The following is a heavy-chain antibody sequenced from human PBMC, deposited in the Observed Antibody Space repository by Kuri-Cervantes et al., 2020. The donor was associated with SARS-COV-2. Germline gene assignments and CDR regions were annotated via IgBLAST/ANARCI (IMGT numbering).Heavy chain of an antibody. CDR1: GGPFSGYY. V-gene: IGHV4-34*01. CDR3: ARISAVPAAKRTYYFDY. Sequence: SETLSLTCAVYGGPFSGYYWSWIRQPPGKGLEWIGEINHSGSTNYNPSLKSRVTISVDTSTNQFSLKLSSVTAADTAVYYCARISAVPAAKRTYYFDYWGQGTLVTVSS. D-gene: IGHD2-2*01. J-gene: IGHJ4*02. CDR2: INHSGST.